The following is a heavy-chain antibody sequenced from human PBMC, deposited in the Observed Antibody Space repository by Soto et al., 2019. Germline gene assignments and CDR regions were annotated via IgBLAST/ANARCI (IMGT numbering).Heavy chain of an antibody. CDR1: GFTFNNYA. D-gene: IGHD5-18*01. CDR3: AKDLFFGNTYGYFDH. J-gene: IGHJ4*02. Sequence: PGGSLRLSCAASGFTFNNYAMTWVRQAPGKGLEWGSEINGSGGSTYYANSVKGRFTISRDNSNNTLYLQMNSLRAEDTAVYYCAKDLFFGNTYGYFDHWGQGTLVTVSS. CDR2: INGSGGST. V-gene: IGHV3-23*01.